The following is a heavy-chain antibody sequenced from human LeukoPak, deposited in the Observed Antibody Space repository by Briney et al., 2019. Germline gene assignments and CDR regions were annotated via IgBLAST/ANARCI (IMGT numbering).Heavy chain of an antibody. CDR1: GFTFGDYT. CDR3: TRDPPTRY. J-gene: IGHJ4*02. V-gene: IGHV3-49*03. Sequence: GGSLRLSCTASGFTFGDYTITWIRQAPGKGLEWVGFIRNKADGGTPEYAASVKGRFTISRDDSKSIAYLQLNSVKTDDTAVYYCTRDPPTRYWGQGTLVSVSS. CDR2: IRNKADGGTP. D-gene: IGHD1-26*01.